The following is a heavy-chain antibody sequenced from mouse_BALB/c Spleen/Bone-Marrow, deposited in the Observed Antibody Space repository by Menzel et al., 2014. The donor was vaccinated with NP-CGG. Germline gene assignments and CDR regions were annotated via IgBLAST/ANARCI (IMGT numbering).Heavy chain of an antibody. J-gene: IGHJ4*01. CDR3: ARREGYDAMDY. CDR2: IWSGGNT. Sequence: VKLQESGPGLVQPSQSLSIPCTVSGFSLTNYGVHWVRQSPGKGLEWLGVIWSGGNTDYNAAFISRLSISKDNSKSQAFFKMNSLQASDTAIYYCARREGYDAMDYWGQGTSVTVSS. CDR1: GFSLTNYG. V-gene: IGHV2-2*02. D-gene: IGHD3-2*02.